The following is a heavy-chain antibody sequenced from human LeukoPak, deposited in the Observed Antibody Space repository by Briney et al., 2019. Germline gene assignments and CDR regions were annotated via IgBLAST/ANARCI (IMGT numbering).Heavy chain of an antibody. J-gene: IGHJ4*02. Sequence: EASVKVSSKASGYSFSSYGITWVRQAPGQGLEWLGWISASNGNTNYAQKLQGRVTMTSDTSTSTAYMDLRSLTPDDTAFYYCARYPLSYTGNWHYFFDYWGQGTLLTVSS. V-gene: IGHV1-18*01. CDR3: ARYPLSYTGNWHYFFDY. CDR1: GYSFSSYG. D-gene: IGHD1-7*01. CDR2: ISASNGNT.